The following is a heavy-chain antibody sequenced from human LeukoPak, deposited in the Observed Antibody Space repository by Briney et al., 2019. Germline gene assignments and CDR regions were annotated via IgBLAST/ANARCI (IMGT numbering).Heavy chain of an antibody. J-gene: IGHJ5*02. D-gene: IGHD1-26*01. Sequence: PGGSLRLSCAASGFTFSSYSMXXXXXXXXXXXXXXXXXXXXXXEXXYVDSVKGRXXXXRDNAKXLLYLQMNSLTTEDTAVYYCARDRWEHVGYSFGFNWFDPWGQGTLVTVSS. CDR1: GFTFSSYS. V-gene: IGHV3-7*01. CDR3: ARDRWEHVGYSFGFNWFDP. CDR2: XXXXXXEX.